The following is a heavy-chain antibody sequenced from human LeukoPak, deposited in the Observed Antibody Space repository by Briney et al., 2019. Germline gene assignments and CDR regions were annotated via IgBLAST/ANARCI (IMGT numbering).Heavy chain of an antibody. Sequence: GGSLRLSCAASGFTVSSNYMSWVRQAPGKGLEWVSVIYSGGSTYYADSVKGRFTISRDNSKNTLYLQMYSLRAEDTALYYCAKLGCTGTICYANYWGQGTLVTVSS. J-gene: IGHJ4*02. CDR1: GFTVSSNY. CDR3: AKLGCTGTICYANY. D-gene: IGHD2-2*01. V-gene: IGHV3-66*04. CDR2: IYSGGST.